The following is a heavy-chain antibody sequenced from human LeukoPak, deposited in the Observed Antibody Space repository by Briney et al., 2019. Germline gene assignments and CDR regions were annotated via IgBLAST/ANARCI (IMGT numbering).Heavy chain of an antibody. CDR1: GYSFTSYW. Sequence: REESLKISCKGSGYSFTSYWIGYVRQMPGKGVEWIGIIYPGGSDTKYRPSFEGPVTITDAKSISTAYLQWSSLKASDTAMYYCARHAGDIVATIDYYYYYMDVWGKGTKVSVS. CDR2: IYPGGSDT. V-gene: IGHV5-51*01. CDR3: ARHAGDIVATIDYYYYYMDV. D-gene: IGHD5-12*01. J-gene: IGHJ6*03.